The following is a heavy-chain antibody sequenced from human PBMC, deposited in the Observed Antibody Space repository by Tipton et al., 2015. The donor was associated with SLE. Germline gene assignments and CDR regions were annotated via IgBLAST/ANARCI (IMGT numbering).Heavy chain of an antibody. Sequence: TLSLTCTVYGGSFSGYYWTWIRQPPGKGLEWIGELNHSGSTNYNPSLKSRVTISVDTSKNQFSLKLSSVTAADSAVYYCASRGAYRVFAYWGQGTLVTVSS. J-gene: IGHJ4*02. CDR3: ASRGAYRVFAY. D-gene: IGHD5-24*01. CDR1: GGSFSGYY. CDR2: LNHSGST. V-gene: IGHV4-34*01.